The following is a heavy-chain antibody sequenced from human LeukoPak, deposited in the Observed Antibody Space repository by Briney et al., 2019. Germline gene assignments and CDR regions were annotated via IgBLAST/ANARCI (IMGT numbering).Heavy chain of an antibody. CDR3: ARVSSKWELLLDY. CDR1: GGSISSSSYY. D-gene: IGHD1-26*01. Sequence: SETLSLTCTVSGGSISSSSYYWGWIRQPPGKGLEWIGSIYYSGSTYYNPSLKSRVTISVDTSKNQFSLKLSSVTAADTAVYYCARVSSKWELLLDYWGQGTLVTVSS. CDR2: IYYSGST. J-gene: IGHJ4*02. V-gene: IGHV4-39*07.